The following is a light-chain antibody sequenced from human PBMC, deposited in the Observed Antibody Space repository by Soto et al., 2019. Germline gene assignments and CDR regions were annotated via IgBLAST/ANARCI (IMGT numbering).Light chain of an antibody. CDR2: DDS. CDR1: NIGSKS. Sequence: SYELTQPPSVSVAPGQTARITCGEKNIGSKSVYWYQQKPGQAPVLVVHDDSARPSGIPERFSGSNSGNTATLTISRVEAGDDADYYCQVWDSSSDHAVFGGGTQLTV. J-gene: IGLJ3*02. CDR3: QVWDSSSDHAV. V-gene: IGLV3-21*02.